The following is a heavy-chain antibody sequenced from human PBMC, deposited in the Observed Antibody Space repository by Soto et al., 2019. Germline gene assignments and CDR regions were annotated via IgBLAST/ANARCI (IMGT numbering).Heavy chain of an antibody. J-gene: IGHJ6*03. CDR1: GGSISSSSYY. D-gene: IGHD2-8*01. V-gene: IGHV4-39*01. CDR2: IYYSGST. Sequence: SETLSLTCTVSGGSISSSSYYWGWIRQPPGKGLEWIGSIYYSGSTYYNPSLKSRVTISVDTSKNQFSLKLSSVTAADTAVYYCARGSILYYRYYYYMDVWGKGTTVTVSS. CDR3: ARGSILYYRYYYYMDV.